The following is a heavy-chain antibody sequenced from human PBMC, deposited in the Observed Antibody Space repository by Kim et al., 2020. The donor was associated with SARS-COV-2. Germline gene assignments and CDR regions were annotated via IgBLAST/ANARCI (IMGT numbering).Heavy chain of an antibody. D-gene: IGHD4-17*01. CDR3: ARGTTSPGKAFDS. Sequence: SETLSLTCTVSGGSISYYYWSWIRQPPGKGLEWIGYIYYSGSTYYNPSLKSRVTISVDTSKNQFSLKLSSVTAADTAVYYCARGTTSPGKAFDSWGQGTMVTVSS. CDR1: GGSISYYY. CDR2: IYYSGST. V-gene: IGHV4-59*13. J-gene: IGHJ3*02.